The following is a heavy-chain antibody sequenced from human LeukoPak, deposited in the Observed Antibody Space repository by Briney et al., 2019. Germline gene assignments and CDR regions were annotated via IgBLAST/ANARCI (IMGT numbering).Heavy chain of an antibody. D-gene: IGHD5-24*01. Sequence: SETLSLTCSVSGGSISSSSSYWGWIRQPPGKGLEWIGSIYYSGSIFDNPALKSRVTISVDTSKNQFSLKLSSVTAADTAVYYCARHRSGWLQSSFDYWGQGTLVTVSS. J-gene: IGHJ4*02. CDR2: IYYSGSI. CDR1: GGSISSSSSY. V-gene: IGHV4-39*01. CDR3: ARHRSGWLQSSFDY.